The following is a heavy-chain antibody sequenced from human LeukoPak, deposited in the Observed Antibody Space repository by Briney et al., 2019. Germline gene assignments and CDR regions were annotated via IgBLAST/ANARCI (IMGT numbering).Heavy chain of an antibody. J-gene: IGHJ4*02. CDR2: INPNTGGT. Sequence: GASVKVSCKASGYSFTAYYMHWVRQAPGQGLEWMGWINPNTGGTNYAQKFQGRVTMTRDTSISTAYMELSRLRSDDTAVYYCATGWGSYYTESFYFDYWGQGTLVTVSS. V-gene: IGHV1-2*02. D-gene: IGHD3-10*01. CDR3: ATGWGSYYTESFYFDY. CDR1: GYSFTAYY.